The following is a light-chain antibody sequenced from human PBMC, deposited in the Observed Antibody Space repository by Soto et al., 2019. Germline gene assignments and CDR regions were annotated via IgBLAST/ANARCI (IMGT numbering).Light chain of an antibody. V-gene: IGKV3-20*01. CDR3: QQYGNSPYT. CDR1: QSVDNNY. J-gene: IGKJ2*01. Sequence: EIVLTQSPGTLSLSPGDSATLSCRASQSVDNNYVAWYQQKPGQAPTLLIHGASYRAAGIPYRFSGSGSGTDFTLTISRLEPEDFAVFHCQQYGNSPYTFGQGTKLEI. CDR2: GAS.